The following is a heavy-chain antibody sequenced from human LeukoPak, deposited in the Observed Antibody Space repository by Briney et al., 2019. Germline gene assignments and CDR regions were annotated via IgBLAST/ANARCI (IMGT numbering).Heavy chain of an antibody. V-gene: IGHV1-69*13. Sequence: SVKVSCKASGGTFSSNAISWVRQAPGQGLEWMGGIIPIFGTANYAQKFQGRVTITADESTSTAYMELSSLRSEDTAVYYCARVWYSYGTYYYYGMDVWGQGTTVTVSS. D-gene: IGHD5-18*01. J-gene: IGHJ6*02. CDR2: IIPIFGTA. CDR1: GGTFSSNA. CDR3: ARVWYSYGTYYYYGMDV.